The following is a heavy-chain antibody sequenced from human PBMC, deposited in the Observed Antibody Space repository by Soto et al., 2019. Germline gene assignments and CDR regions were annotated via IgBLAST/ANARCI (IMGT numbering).Heavy chain of an antibody. J-gene: IGHJ4*02. Sequence: SLRLSFAASGFTFSSYSMSWVRQAPGKGLEWVSSISGSTSDTFYADSAKGRFTISRDNAKKSLYLQMDSLRAEDTAVYYCARSVITGVIYPPGYWGQGTRVRVPS. CDR1: GFTFSSYS. D-gene: IGHD3-16*02. CDR2: ISGSTSDT. V-gene: IGHV3-21*01. CDR3: ARSVITGVIYPPGY.